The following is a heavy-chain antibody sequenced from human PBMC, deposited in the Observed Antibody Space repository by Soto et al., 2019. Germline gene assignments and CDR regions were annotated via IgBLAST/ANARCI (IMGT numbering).Heavy chain of an antibody. CDR2: ITNSGDNT. CDR1: GFTFSCCA. J-gene: IGHJ4*02. CDR3: AKLRGGNWNKLYFDY. D-gene: IGHD1-1*01. Sequence: PGGSLRLSCAASGFTFSCCAMTWVRQAPGKGLEWVSVITNSGDNTYYADSVKGRFTISRDNSKNTLSLQMNSLRTEDTAVYYCAKLRGGNWNKLYFDYWGKGARVTVSS. V-gene: IGHV3-23*01.